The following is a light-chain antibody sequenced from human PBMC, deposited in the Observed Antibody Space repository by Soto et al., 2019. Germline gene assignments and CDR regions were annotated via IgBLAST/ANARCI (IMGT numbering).Light chain of an antibody. J-gene: IGLJ3*02. CDR2: LNSDGSH. CDR1: SGHSSYA. Sequence: QPVPTQSPSASASLGASVKLTCTLSSGHSSYAIAWHQQQPEKGPRYLMKLNSDGSHSKGDGIPDRFSGSSSGAERYLTISSLQSEDEAEYYCQTWGTGFWVFGGGTKVTVL. V-gene: IGLV4-69*01. CDR3: QTWGTGFWV.